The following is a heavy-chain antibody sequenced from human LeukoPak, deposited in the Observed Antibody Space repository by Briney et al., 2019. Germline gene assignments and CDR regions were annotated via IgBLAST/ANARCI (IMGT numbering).Heavy chain of an antibody. CDR2: ISWNSGSI. D-gene: IGHD6-6*01. J-gene: IGHJ4*02. CDR1: GFTFDDYA. Sequence: GGSLRLSCAASGFTFDDYAMHWVRQAPGKGLEWVSGISWNSGSIGYADSVKGRFTISRDNAKNSLYLQMNSLRAEDTALYYCAKDREAAHTSWNYFDYWGQGTLVTVSS. V-gene: IGHV3-9*01. CDR3: AKDREAAHTSWNYFDY.